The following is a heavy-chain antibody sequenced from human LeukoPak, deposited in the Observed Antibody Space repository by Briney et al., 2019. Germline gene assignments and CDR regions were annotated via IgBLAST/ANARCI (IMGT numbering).Heavy chain of an antibody. D-gene: IGHD1-1*01. Sequence: KPSETLSLTCSVSGGPISSRNYYWVWIRQPPGKGLEWIGTIYHTGSTYYNPSLKSRVTISVDTSKNQFSLNLSSVTAADTAVYYCARKRYNWNADVWGQGTTVTVSS. CDR3: ARKRYNWNADV. CDR2: IYHTGST. V-gene: IGHV4-39*01. CDR1: GGPISSRNYY. J-gene: IGHJ6*02.